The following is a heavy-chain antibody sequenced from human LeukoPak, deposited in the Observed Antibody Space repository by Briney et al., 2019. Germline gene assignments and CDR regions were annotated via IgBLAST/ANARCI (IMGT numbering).Heavy chain of an antibody. V-gene: IGHV4-38-2*02. D-gene: IGHD3-10*01. CDR3: AGDRITMVRGILRN. CDR1: GYSISSGYY. J-gene: IGHJ4*02. CDR2: IYHSGST. Sequence: PSETLSLTCTVSGYSISSGYYWGWIRQPPGKGLEWIGSIYHSGSTYYNPSLKSRVTISVDTSKNQFSLKLSSVTAADAAVYYCAGDRITMVRGILRNRGQGTLVTVSS.